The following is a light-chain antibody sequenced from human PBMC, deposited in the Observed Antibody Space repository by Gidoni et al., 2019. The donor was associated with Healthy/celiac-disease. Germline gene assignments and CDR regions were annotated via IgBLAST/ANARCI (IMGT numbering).Light chain of an antibody. Sequence: QSALTQPASVSGSPGHSITLSCTGTRSDVGGYNYVSWYQQHPGKAPKLLIYDVSNRPSGVSNRFFGSKSGNTASLTISGLQAEDEADYYCSSYASTNTVEFGGGTKLTVL. J-gene: IGLJ2*01. V-gene: IGLV2-14*03. CDR3: SSYASTNTVE. CDR2: DVS. CDR1: RSDVGGYNY.